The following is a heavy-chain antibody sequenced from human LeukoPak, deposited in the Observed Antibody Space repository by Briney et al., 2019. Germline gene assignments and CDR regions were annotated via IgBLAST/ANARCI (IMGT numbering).Heavy chain of an antibody. CDR2: INHSGST. Sequence: SETLSLTCAVYGGSFSGYYWSWIRQPPGKGLEWIGEINHSGSTNYNPSLKSRVTISVDTSKNQFSLKLSSVTAADTAVYYCARPPNEGYFDYWGQGTLVTVSS. D-gene: IGHD1-1*01. CDR1: GGSFSGYY. CDR3: ARPPNEGYFDY. J-gene: IGHJ4*02. V-gene: IGHV4-34*01.